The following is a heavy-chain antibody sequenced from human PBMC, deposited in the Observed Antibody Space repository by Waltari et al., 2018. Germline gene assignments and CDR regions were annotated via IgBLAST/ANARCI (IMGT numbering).Heavy chain of an antibody. CDR1: GGSISSYY. V-gene: IGHV4-59*01. Sequence: QVQLQESGPGLVKPSETLSLTCTVSGGSISSYYWSWIRQPPGKGLEWIGYIYYSGSTNYNPSLKSRVTISVDTSKNQFSLKLSSVTAADTAVYYCARDIPTVVTPTDAFDIWGQGTMVTVS. D-gene: IGHD4-17*01. J-gene: IGHJ3*02. CDR2: IYYSGST. CDR3: ARDIPTVVTPTDAFDI.